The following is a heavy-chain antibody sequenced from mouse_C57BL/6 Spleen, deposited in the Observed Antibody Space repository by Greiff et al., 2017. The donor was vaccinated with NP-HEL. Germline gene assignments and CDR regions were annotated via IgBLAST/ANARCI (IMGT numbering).Heavy chain of an antibody. CDR1: GYAFSSYW. Sequence: QVQLQQSGAELVKPGASVKISCKASGYAFSSYWMNWVKQRPGKGLEWIGQIYPGDGDTNYNGKFKGKATLTADKSSSTAYMQLSSLTSEDSAVYFWARSEVTTVVEGGYWGQGTTLTVSS. CDR3: ARSEVTTVVEGGY. J-gene: IGHJ2*01. CDR2: IYPGDGDT. V-gene: IGHV1-80*01. D-gene: IGHD1-1*01.